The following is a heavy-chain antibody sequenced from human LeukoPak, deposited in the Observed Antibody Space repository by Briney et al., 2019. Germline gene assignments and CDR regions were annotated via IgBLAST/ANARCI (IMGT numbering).Heavy chain of an antibody. D-gene: IGHD1-26*01. J-gene: IGHJ4*02. V-gene: IGHV1-46*01. CDR1: GYTFTSYY. CDR2: INPSGGST. Sequence: VASVKVSCKASGYTFTSYYMHWVRQAPGQGLEWMGIINPSGGSTSYAQKFQGRVTMTRDTSTSTVYMELSCLRSEDTAVYYCAVLVGATTPFDYWGQGTLVTVSS. CDR3: AVLVGATTPFDY.